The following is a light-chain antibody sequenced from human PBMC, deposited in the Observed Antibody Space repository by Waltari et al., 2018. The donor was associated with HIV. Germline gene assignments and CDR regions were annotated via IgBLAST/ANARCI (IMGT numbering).Light chain of an antibody. CDR2: EDN. Sequence: NFMLTQPHSVSESPGKTVTISCTRSSGSLAGTYVQWYQQRPGGSPTTVIHEDNQSPSGVPDRFSGSIDSSSNSASLTISGLKTEDEADYYCQSYDSTSVVFGGGTKLTVL. J-gene: IGLJ2*01. CDR3: QSYDSTSVV. CDR1: SGSLAGTY. V-gene: IGLV6-57*01.